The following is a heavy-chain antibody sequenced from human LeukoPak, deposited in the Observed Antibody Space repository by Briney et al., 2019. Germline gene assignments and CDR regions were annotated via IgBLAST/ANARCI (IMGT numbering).Heavy chain of an antibody. CDR1: GYTFTSYG. V-gene: IGHV1-18*01. J-gene: IGHJ5*02. Sequence: ASVKVSCKASGYTFTSYGISWVRQAPGQGLEWMGWISAYNGNTNYAQKLQGRVTMTTDTSTSTAYMELRSLRSDDTAVYYCARDSSSWPTNWFGPWGQGTLVTVSS. CDR3: ARDSSSWPTNWFGP. CDR2: ISAYNGNT. D-gene: IGHD6-13*01.